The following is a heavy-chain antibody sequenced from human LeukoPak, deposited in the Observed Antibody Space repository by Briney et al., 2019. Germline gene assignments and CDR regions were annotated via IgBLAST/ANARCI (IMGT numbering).Heavy chain of an antibody. CDR3: ARHYVSYYDSSGYEPTFDY. CDR1: GYSITNGHY. V-gene: IGHV4-38-2*01. CDR2: VFHTGTT. J-gene: IGHJ4*02. Sequence: SETLSLTCDVSGYSITNGHYWGWFRLPPGKGLEGIGNVFHTGTTNYNPSLKSRVTMSVDTSENQFSLKLSSVTAADTAVYYCARHYVSYYDSSGYEPTFDYWGQGTLVTVSS. D-gene: IGHD3-22*01.